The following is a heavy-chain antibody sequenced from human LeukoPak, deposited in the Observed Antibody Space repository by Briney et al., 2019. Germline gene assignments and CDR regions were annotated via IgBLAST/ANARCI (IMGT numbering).Heavy chain of an antibody. CDR3: VRGNCFDP. CDR1: GFIFSSYW. V-gene: IGHV3-7*01. CDR2: IKQDGSDK. J-gene: IGHJ5*02. Sequence: GGSLRLSCAASGFIFSSYWMSWVRQAPGKGLEWVASIKQDGSDKYYVDSVRGRFTLSRDNAKNSLFLQMNSLRVEDTALYYCVRGNCFDPWGQGTLVTVSS.